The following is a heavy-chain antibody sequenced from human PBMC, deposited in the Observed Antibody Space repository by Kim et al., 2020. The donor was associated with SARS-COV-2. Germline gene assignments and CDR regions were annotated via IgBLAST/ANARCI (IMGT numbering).Heavy chain of an antibody. CDR3: ARDLAVAGLDY. J-gene: IGHJ4*02. Sequence: GGSLRLSCAASGFTFSSYGMHWVRQAPGKGLEWVAVIWYDGSNKYYADSVKGRFTISRDNSKNTLYLQMNSLRAEDTAVYYCARDLAVAGLDYWGQGTLVTVSS. D-gene: IGHD6-19*01. V-gene: IGHV3-33*01. CDR1: GFTFSSYG. CDR2: IWYDGSNK.